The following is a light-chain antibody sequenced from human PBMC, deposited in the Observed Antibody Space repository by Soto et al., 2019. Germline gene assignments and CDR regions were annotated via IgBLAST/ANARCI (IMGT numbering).Light chain of an antibody. V-gene: IGKV3-11*01. J-gene: IGKJ4*01. Sequence: EIVLTQSPATLSLSPGERATLSCRASQRISSYLAWYQQKPGQAPSLLIYDASNRATGVPARFSASGSGTDFTLTISSLAAEDFAVYYCQQRSNWGVTFGGGTKVDIK. CDR3: QQRSNWGVT. CDR2: DAS. CDR1: QRISSY.